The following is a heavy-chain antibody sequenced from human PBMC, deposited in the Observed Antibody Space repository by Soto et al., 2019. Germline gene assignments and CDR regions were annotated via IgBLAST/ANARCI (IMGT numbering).Heavy chain of an antibody. CDR3: AKDGVRTAMVTGFDY. J-gene: IGHJ4*02. Sequence: GGSLRLSCAASGFTFSSYAMSWVRQAPGKGLERVSAISGSGGSTYYADSVKGRFTISRDNSKNTLYLQMNSLRAEDTAVYYCAKDGVRTAMVTGFDYWGQGTLVTVSS. D-gene: IGHD5-18*01. V-gene: IGHV3-23*01. CDR2: ISGSGGST. CDR1: GFTFSSYA.